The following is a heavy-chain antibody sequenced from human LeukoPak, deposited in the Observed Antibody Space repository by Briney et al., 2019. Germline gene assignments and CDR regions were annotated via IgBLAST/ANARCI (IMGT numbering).Heavy chain of an antibody. J-gene: IGHJ3*02. CDR3: ARDRDWAFDI. CDR2: ISYDGSNK. CDR1: GFTFSSYA. V-gene: IGHV3-30*19. Sequence: GGSLRLSCVASGFTFSSYAMHWVRQAPGKGLEWVAVISYDGSNKHYADSVKGRLTISRDYSKNTMYLQMNSLRIEDTAVYYCARDRDWAFDIWGQGTMVTVSS. D-gene: IGHD2-21*01.